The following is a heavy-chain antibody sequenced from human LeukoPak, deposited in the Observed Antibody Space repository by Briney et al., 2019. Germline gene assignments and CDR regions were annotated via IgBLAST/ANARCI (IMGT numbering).Heavy chain of an antibody. Sequence: PGGSLRLSCAASGFTFSSYAMSWVRQAPGKGLEWVSAISGSGGGTYYADSVKGRFTISRDNSKNTLYLQMNSLRAEDTAVYYCAKDGYRGIAVAIIYFDYWGQGTLVTVSS. CDR1: GFTFSSYA. CDR3: AKDGYRGIAVAIIYFDY. D-gene: IGHD6-19*01. V-gene: IGHV3-23*01. CDR2: ISGSGGGT. J-gene: IGHJ4*02.